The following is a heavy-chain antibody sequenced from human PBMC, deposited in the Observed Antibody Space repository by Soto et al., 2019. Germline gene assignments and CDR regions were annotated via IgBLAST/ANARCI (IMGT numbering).Heavy chain of an antibody. CDR3: TRESYSSGLSFDY. CDR1: GFTFGDYA. D-gene: IGHD6-19*01. CDR2: IRSKAYGGTT. J-gene: IGHJ4*02. Sequence: KPGGSLRLSCTASGFTFGDYAMSWFRQAPGKGLEWVGFIRSKAYGGTTEYAASVKGRFTISRDDSKSIAYLQMNSLKTEDTAVYYCTRESYSSGLSFDYWGQGTLVTVSS. V-gene: IGHV3-49*05.